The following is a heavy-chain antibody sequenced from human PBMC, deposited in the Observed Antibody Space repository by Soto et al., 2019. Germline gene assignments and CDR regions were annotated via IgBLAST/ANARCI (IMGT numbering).Heavy chain of an antibody. J-gene: IGHJ4*03. CDR1: NGSVSSDPFY. CDR3: ARSGDSSSGFDH. V-gene: IGHV4-31*03. Sequence: SETLSLTCTVSNGSVSSDPFYCTWIRQHPGKGLEWIGYIYYRANTYYHPSLKSRVTISRDTSKNQFSLRLNSVTAADTAVYYCARSGDSSSGFDHWGQGTLVTVSS. D-gene: IGHD6-13*01. CDR2: IYYRANT.